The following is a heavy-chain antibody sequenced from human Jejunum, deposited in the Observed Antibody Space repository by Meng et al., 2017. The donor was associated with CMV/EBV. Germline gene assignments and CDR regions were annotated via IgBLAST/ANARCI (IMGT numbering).Heavy chain of an antibody. CDR3: TKRVAEGYFYGMDV. Sequence: GFTFSSFGMPWARQAPGKGLEWVAFIRYDGSNKYYADSVKGRFTVSRDNSHNTLHLQMNSLRAEDTAVYYCTKRVAEGYFYGMDVWGQGTTVTVSS. J-gene: IGHJ6*02. CDR2: IRYDGSNK. V-gene: IGHV3-30*02. CDR1: GFTFSSFG.